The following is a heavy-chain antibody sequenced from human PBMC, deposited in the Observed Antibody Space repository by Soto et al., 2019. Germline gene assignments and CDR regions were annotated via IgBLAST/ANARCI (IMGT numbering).Heavy chain of an antibody. V-gene: IGHV3-72*01. CDR3: ARSGTYSFDY. CDR2: SRNKANSYTI. CDR1: GFTFSDHY. D-gene: IGHD1-26*01. Sequence: PGGSLRLSCAASGFTFSDHYMDWVRQAPGKGLEWVGRSRNKANSYTIEYAASVKGRFTISRDDSQNSLYPQMNSLKTEDTAVYYCARSGTYSFDYWGQGTLVTVSS. J-gene: IGHJ4*02.